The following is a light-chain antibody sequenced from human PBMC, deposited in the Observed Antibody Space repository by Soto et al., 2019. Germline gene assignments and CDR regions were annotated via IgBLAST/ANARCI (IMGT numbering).Light chain of an antibody. V-gene: IGLV1-47*02. Sequence: QSVLPQPPSASGTPGQRVTISCSGTSSNIGSNYVYWYQQLPGTAPKLLIYANNHRPSGVPDRFSGSKSGTSASLAISGLRSEDEADYYCAAWDDSLSGVVFGGGTKVTVL. CDR3: AAWDDSLSGVV. CDR2: ANN. CDR1: SSNIGSNY. J-gene: IGLJ2*01.